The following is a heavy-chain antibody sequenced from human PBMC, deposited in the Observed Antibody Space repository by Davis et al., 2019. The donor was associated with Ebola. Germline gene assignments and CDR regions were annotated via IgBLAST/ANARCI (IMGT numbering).Heavy chain of an antibody. V-gene: IGHV1-46*01. D-gene: IGHD6-13*01. CDR3: ARDVVAVDSSGWYLGGFDY. Sequence: ASVKVSCKASGGTFSSYAISWVRQAPGQGLEWMGIINPSGGSTSYAQKFQGRVTMTRDTSTSTVYMELSSLRSEDTAVYYCARDVVAVDSSGWYLGGFDYWGQGTLVTVSS. J-gene: IGHJ4*02. CDR1: GGTFSSYA. CDR2: INPSGGST.